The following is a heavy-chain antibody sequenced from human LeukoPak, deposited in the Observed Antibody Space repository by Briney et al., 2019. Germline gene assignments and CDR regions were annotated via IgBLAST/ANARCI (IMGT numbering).Heavy chain of an antibody. CDR2: IYPGDSDT. Sequence: GESLKISCKGSGYSFTSYWIGWARQMPGNGLEWTGIIYPGDSDTRYSPSFQGQVTISADKAISTAYLQWSSLKASDTAMYYCASPTTVTTIAFDIWGQGTMVTVSS. J-gene: IGHJ3*02. D-gene: IGHD4-17*01. V-gene: IGHV5-51*01. CDR3: ASPTTVTTIAFDI. CDR1: GYSFTSYW.